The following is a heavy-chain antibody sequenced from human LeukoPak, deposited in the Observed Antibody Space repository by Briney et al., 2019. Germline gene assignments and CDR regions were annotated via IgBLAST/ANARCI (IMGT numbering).Heavy chain of an antibody. V-gene: IGHV3-23*01. CDR1: GFTFSSYA. CDR2: ISGSGGST. D-gene: IGHD1-26*01. Sequence: GGSLRLSCAASGFTFSSYAMSWVRQAPGKGLEWVSAISGSGGSTYYADSVKGRFTISRDNSKNTLNLQMNSLRAEDTAVYYCAKGATPSLNYYYYMDVWGKGTTVTVSS. CDR3: AKGATPSLNYYYYMDV. J-gene: IGHJ6*03.